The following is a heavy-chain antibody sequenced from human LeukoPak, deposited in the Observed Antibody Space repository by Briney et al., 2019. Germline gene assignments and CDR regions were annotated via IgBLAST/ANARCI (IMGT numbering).Heavy chain of an antibody. D-gene: IGHD6-19*01. V-gene: IGHV3-30*02. J-gene: IGHJ4*02. CDR3: AKDIAVSDSYFDY. CDR1: GFDFSNNG. CDR2: IRFDAANQ. Sequence: GGSLRLSCGASGFDFSNNGMHWVRQGPGKGLEWVSFIRFDAANQYYADSVKGRFTISRDNSKKTLYLQMDSLRYEDTGIYHCAKDIAVSDSYFDYWGQGTLVTVSS.